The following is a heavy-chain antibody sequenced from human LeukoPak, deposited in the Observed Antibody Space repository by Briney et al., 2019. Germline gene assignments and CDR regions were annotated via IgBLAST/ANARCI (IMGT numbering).Heavy chain of an antibody. D-gene: IGHD6-19*01. CDR1: GFTFRSYA. V-gene: IGHV3-30*15. J-gene: IGHJ4*02. CDR3: AREQSGDGWSGFDY. Sequence: GGSLRLPCAASGFTFRSYAMHWVRQAPGKGLEWVAVISDDGSRQHYADFLEGRITISRDNSKNTESLQMSSLRTEDTAVYFCAREQSGDGWSGFDYWGQGTLVTVSS. CDR2: ISDDGSRQ.